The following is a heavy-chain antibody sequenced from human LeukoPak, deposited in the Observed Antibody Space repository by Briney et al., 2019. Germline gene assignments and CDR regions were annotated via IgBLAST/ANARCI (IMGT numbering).Heavy chain of an antibody. Sequence: ASVKVSCKASGYTFTGYYMHWVRQAAGQGLEWMGWINPNSGGTNYAQKFQGRITMTRDTSISTAYTEQSRLRSDDTAVYYCARVGRITGAIDYWGQGTLVTVSS. CDR2: INPNSGGT. V-gene: IGHV1-2*02. CDR1: GYTFTGYY. J-gene: IGHJ4*02. D-gene: IGHD1-20*01. CDR3: ARVGRITGAIDY.